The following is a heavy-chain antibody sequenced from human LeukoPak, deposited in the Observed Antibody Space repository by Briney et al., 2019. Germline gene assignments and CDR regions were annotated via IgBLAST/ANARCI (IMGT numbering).Heavy chain of an antibody. J-gene: IGHJ4*02. Sequence: GGSLRLSCAASGFTFSSYWMHWVRRAPGKGLVWVSRITSDGSSTSHADSVKGRFTTSRDNAKNTLYLQMNSLRAEDTAVYYCSRGVGATDSWGQGTPVTVSS. CDR1: GFTFSSYW. D-gene: IGHD1-26*01. CDR3: SRGVGATDS. CDR2: ITSDGSST. V-gene: IGHV3-74*01.